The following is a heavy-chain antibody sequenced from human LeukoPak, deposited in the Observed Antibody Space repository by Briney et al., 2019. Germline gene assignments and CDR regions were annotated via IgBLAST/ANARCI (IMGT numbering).Heavy chain of an antibody. J-gene: IGHJ3*02. Sequence: PGGSLRLSCAASGFTFDDYAMHWVRQAPGKVLEWVSGINWNGGSTGYADSVKGRFTISRDNAKNSLDLQMNSLRVEDTALYYCARDHDYEAAFDIWGQGTMVTVSS. CDR2: INWNGGST. V-gene: IGHV3-20*04. D-gene: IGHD4-17*01. CDR1: GFTFDDYA. CDR3: ARDHDYEAAFDI.